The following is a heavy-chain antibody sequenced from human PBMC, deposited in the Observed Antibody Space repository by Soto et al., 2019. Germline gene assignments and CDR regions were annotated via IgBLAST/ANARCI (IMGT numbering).Heavy chain of an antibody. D-gene: IGHD3-16*02. CDR2: IYYSGRT. J-gene: IGHJ5*02. V-gene: IGHV4-31*03. Sequence: QVQLQESGPGLVKPSQTLSLTCTLSGGSISSGDYYWSWIRHPPGKGLEWIGNIYYSGRTNYNPSLKSRLNISLDTSNNRVFLTLTSVTAADTAVYYCARMGLHLVELSRNWFDPWGQGTLVTVSS. CDR1: GGSISSGDYY. CDR3: ARMGLHLVELSRNWFDP.